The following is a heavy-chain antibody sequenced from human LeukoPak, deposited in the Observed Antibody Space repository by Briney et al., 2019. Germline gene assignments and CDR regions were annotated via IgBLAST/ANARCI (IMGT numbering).Heavy chain of an antibody. Sequence: GGSLRLSCAASGFTFSSYWMSWVRQAPGKGLEWVANIKQDGREKYYVDSVKGRFTISRDNAKNSLYLQMNSLRAEDTAVYYCARESGYYDILTGMDVWGQGTTVTVSS. CDR2: IKQDGREK. CDR1: GFTFSSYW. CDR3: ARESGYYDILTGMDV. V-gene: IGHV3-7*03. J-gene: IGHJ6*02. D-gene: IGHD3-9*01.